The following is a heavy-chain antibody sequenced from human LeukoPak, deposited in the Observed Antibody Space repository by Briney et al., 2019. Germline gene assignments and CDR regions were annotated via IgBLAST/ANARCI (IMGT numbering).Heavy chain of an antibody. V-gene: IGHV3-23*01. CDR1: GFTFSSYA. J-gene: IGHJ4*02. CDR3: AKDRWSKGVVAGTDY. D-gene: IGHD6-19*01. Sequence: PGGFLRLSCAASGFTFSSYAMNWVRQAPGKGLEWVSAISGSGGSTYYADSVKGRFTISRDNSKNMLYLQMNSLRAEDTAVYYCAKDRWSKGVVAGTDYWGQGTLVTVSS. CDR2: ISGSGGST.